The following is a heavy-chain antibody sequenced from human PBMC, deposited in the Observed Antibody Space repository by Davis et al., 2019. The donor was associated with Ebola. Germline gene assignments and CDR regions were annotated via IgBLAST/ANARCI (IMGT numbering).Heavy chain of an antibody. CDR3: AKAVVYSSSWYGGDY. Sequence: GGSLRLSCAASGFTFSSYAMSWVRQAPGKGLEWVSAISGSGGSTYYADSVKGRFTISRDNSKNTLYLQMNSLRAEDTAVYYCAKAVVYSSSWYGGDYWGQGTLVTVSS. CDR2: ISGSGGST. CDR1: GFTFSSYA. J-gene: IGHJ4*02. D-gene: IGHD6-13*01. V-gene: IGHV3-23*01.